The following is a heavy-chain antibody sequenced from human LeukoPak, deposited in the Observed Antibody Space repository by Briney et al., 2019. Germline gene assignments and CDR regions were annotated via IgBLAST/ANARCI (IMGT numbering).Heavy chain of an antibody. Sequence: TSETLSLTCTVSGGSISSYYWSWIRQPPGKGLEWIGYIYYSGSTNYNPSLKSRVTISVDKSKNQFSLKLSSVTAADTAVYYCARDLRTITMVRGGQNNYYYYGMDVRGQGTTVTVSS. CDR2: IYYSGST. CDR3: ARDLRTITMVRGGQNNYYYYGMDV. CDR1: GGSISSYY. V-gene: IGHV4-59*12. J-gene: IGHJ6*02. D-gene: IGHD3-10*01.